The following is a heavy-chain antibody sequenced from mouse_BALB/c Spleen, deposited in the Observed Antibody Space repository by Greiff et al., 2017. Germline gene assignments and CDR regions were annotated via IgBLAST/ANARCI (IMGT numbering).Heavy chain of an antibody. Sequence: EVQGVESGGGLVKPGGSLKLSCAASGFTFSSYAMSWVRQTPEKRLEWVASISSGGSTYYPDSVKGRFTISRDNARNILYLQMSSLRSEDTAMYYCARGEEGYYAMDYWGQGTSVTVSS. CDR3: ARGEEGYYAMDY. CDR1: GFTFSSYA. CDR2: ISSGGST. V-gene: IGHV5-6-5*01. J-gene: IGHJ4*01.